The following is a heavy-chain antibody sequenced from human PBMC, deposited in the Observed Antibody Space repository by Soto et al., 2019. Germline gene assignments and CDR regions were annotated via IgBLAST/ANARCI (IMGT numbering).Heavy chain of an antibody. CDR1: GGSVSSGSYY. D-gene: IGHD4-17*01. Sequence: QVQLQESGPGLVKPSETLSLTCTVSGGSVSSGSYYWSWIRQPPGKGLEWIGYIYYSGRTNYNPSLKSRVTISVDTSKNQCSLKLSSVTAADTAVYYCARDHGDYVLNWFDPWGQGTLVTVSS. CDR3: ARDHGDYVLNWFDP. V-gene: IGHV4-61*01. J-gene: IGHJ5*02. CDR2: IYYSGRT.